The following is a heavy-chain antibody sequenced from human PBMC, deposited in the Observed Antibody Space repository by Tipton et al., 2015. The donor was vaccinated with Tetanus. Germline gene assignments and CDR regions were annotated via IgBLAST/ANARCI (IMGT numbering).Heavy chain of an antibody. CDR3: ARQKRNYYDLNY. CDR1: GYSFTNYW. D-gene: IGHD3-22*01. CDR2: IDPSDSYT. J-gene: IGHJ4*02. Sequence: QLVQSGAEVKKPGESLRISCKGSGYSFTNYWINWVRQMPGKGLEWMGKIDPSDSYTKYSPSFQGHVTISADKSISTAYLQWSSLKAWDAAIYYCARQKRNYYDLNYWGQGTLVSVSS. V-gene: IGHV5-10-1*01.